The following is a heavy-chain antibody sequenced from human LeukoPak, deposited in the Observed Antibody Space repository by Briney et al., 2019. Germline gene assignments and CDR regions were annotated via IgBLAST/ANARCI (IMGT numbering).Heavy chain of an antibody. CDR1: GGSISSSIYY. J-gene: IGHJ4*02. Sequence: SETLSLTCTVSGGSISSSIYYWGWIRQPPGKGLEWIGSMYYSGSTYYNPSLRSRVTISVDTSKNQFSLKLSSVTAADTAVYCCARHKDMRTTLTPFDYWGQGTLVTVSS. D-gene: IGHD4-17*01. CDR2: MYYSGST. V-gene: IGHV4-39*01. CDR3: ARHKDMRTTLTPFDY.